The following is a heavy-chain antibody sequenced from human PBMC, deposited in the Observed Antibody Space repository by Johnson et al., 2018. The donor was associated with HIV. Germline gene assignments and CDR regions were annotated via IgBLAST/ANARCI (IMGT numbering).Heavy chain of an antibody. CDR3: ARGFDSSGYYWGHSLGKGFDI. CDR1: GFSFSDYC. Sequence: QVQLVESGGGLVKPGGSLRLSCEASGFSFSDYCMNWIRQTPGKGLEWMSYISNSGVTIYHEDSVKGRFTISRDNAQNSLYLQMESLRAEDTAVYYCARGFDSSGYYWGHSLGKGFDIWGQGTVVTVSS. J-gene: IGHJ3*02. D-gene: IGHD3-22*01. V-gene: IGHV3-11*04. CDR2: ISNSGVTI.